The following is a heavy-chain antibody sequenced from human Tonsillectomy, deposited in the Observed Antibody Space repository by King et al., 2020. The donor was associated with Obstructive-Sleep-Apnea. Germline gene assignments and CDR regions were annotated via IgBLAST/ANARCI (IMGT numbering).Heavy chain of an antibody. D-gene: IGHD2-15*01. J-gene: IGHJ6*02. CDR1: GYTLTELS. CDR2: FDPEDGET. Sequence: QLVQSGAEVKKPGASVKVSCKVSGYTLTELSMHWVRQAPGKGLEWMGGFDPEDGETIYAQKFQGRVTMTEDTSTDTAYMELSSLRSEDTAVYYCATSLGSYCSGGSCYSGYYYYYGMDVWGQGTTVTVSS. CDR3: ATSLGSYCSGGSCYSGYYYYYGMDV. V-gene: IGHV1-24*01.